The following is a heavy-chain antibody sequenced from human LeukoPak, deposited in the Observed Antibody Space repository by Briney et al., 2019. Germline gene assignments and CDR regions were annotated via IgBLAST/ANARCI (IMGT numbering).Heavy chain of an antibody. CDR2: IYYSGRT. D-gene: IGHD6-19*01. J-gene: IGHJ3*02. CDR3: ARSIAVAGNEAFDI. CDR1: GGSINSYY. V-gene: IGHV4-59*01. Sequence: SETLSLTCTVSGGSINSYYLSWIRQPPGKGLEWIGYIYYSGRTNYNPSLKSRVTISVDTSKNQFSLKLTSVTAADTAVYYCARSIAVAGNEAFDIWGRGTMVTVSS.